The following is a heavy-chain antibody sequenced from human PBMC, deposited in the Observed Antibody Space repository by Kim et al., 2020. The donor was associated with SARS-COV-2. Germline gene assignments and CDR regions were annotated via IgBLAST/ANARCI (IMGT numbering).Heavy chain of an antibody. V-gene: IGHV4-61*01. CDR1: GGSVSSGSYY. Sequence: SETLSLTCTVSGGSVSSGSYYWSWIRQPPGKGLEWIGYIYYSGSTNYNPSLKSRVTISVDTSKNQFSLKLSSVTAADTAVYYCARGGYSGYDPLYYYYYGMDVWGQGTTVTVSS. D-gene: IGHD5-12*01. CDR3: ARGGYSGYDPLYYYYYGMDV. CDR2: IYYSGST. J-gene: IGHJ6*02.